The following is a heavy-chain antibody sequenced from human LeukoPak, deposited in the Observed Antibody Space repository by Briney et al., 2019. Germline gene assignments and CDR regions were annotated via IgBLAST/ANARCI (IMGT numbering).Heavy chain of an antibody. CDR3: SRDRRTWFDP. Sequence: GGSLRLSCAASGFTFSSYWMHWVRQVPGKGLVWVSRITSDGSETIYADSVKGRFTISRDNAKNTLYLQMNSLRAEDAALYYCSRDRRTWFDPWGQGTLVTVSS. V-gene: IGHV3-74*01. CDR1: GFTFSSYW. J-gene: IGHJ5*02. CDR2: ITSDGSET.